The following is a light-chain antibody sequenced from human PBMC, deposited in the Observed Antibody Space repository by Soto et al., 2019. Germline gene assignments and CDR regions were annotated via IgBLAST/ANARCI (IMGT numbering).Light chain of an antibody. Sequence: QSALTQPPSVSGAPGQRVTISCTGSSSNIGAGYDVYWFQQLPGTAPKFLISTNTNRPSGVPDRFSGSKSGTSASLAIAGLQAEDEADYYCQSYDNSLSGYVFGTGTKLTVL. CDR2: TNT. V-gene: IGLV1-40*01. CDR1: SSNIGAGYD. J-gene: IGLJ1*01. CDR3: QSYDNSLSGYV.